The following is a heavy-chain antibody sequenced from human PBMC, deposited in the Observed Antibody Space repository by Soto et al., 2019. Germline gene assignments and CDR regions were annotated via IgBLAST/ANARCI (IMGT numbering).Heavy chain of an antibody. CDR3: ARPYDILTGPQLGVGY. D-gene: IGHD3-9*01. J-gene: IGHJ4*02. CDR2: IYPGDSDT. CDR1: GYSFTSYW. Sequence: GESLKISCKGSGYSFTSYWIGWVRQMPGKGLEWMGIIYPGDSDTRYSPSFQGQVTISADKSISTAYLQWSSLKASDTAMYYCARPYDILTGPQLGVGYWGQGTLVTVSS. V-gene: IGHV5-51*01.